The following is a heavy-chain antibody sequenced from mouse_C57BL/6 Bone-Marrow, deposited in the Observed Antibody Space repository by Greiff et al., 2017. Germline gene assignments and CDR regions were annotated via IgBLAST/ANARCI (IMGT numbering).Heavy chain of an antibody. CDR2: ISPGDGDT. CDR3: ARAVPLGTVVATGDY. J-gene: IGHJ2*01. D-gene: IGHD1-1*01. CDR1: GYAFSSSW. Sequence: QVQLQQSGPELVKPGASVKISCKASGYAFSSSWMNWVKQRPGKGLEWIGRISPGDGDTNYNGKFKGKATLPADKSSSTAYMQLSSLTSEDSAVYVWARAVPLGTVVATGDYWGQGTTLTVSS. V-gene: IGHV1-82*01.